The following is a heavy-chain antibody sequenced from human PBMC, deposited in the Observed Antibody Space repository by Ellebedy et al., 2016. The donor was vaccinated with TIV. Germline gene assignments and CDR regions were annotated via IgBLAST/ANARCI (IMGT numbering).Heavy chain of an antibody. D-gene: IGHD1-26*01. Sequence: GESLKISCAASGFTVRNNYISWVRQAPGKGLEWVSHIRDIDGNTDYADSVKGRFTISRDNSKNTLYLQMNSLRAEDTAIYYCAKDLVVGRTVGVTEKMDYWGQGALVTVSS. V-gene: IGHV3-23*01. CDR3: AKDLVVGRTVGVTEKMDY. J-gene: IGHJ4*02. CDR1: GFTVRNNY. CDR2: IRDIDGNT.